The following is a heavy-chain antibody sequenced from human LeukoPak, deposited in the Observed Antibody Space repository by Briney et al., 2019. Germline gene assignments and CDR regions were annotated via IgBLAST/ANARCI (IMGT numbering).Heavy chain of an antibody. CDR2: ISSSSSYI. D-gene: IGHD3-3*01. Sequence: PGGSLRLSCAASGFTFSSYSMNWVRQAPGKGLEWVSSISSSSSYIYYADSVKGRFTISRDNAKNSLYLQMNSLRAEDTAVYYCAKGDYYDFWSGYYRGDYYYYYGMDVWGQGTTVTVSS. CDR3: AKGDYYDFWSGYYRGDYYYYYGMDV. V-gene: IGHV3-21*04. J-gene: IGHJ6*02. CDR1: GFTFSSYS.